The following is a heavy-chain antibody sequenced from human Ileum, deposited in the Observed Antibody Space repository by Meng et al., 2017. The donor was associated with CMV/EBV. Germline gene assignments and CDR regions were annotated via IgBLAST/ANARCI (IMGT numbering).Heavy chain of an antibody. D-gene: IGHD2-15*01. Sequence: GESPKILCPGPGFTFNTYAMTWVRQAPGRGLESVSIISGNGGVTYYADPVKGRFTVSRDNSKNTVYLQMNSLGAEDTAVYYCAKDLRDIVVLVGAGVHWGQGTLVTVSS. J-gene: IGHJ4*02. V-gene: IGHV3-23*01. CDR1: GFTFNTYA. CDR2: ISGNGGVT. CDR3: AKDLRDIVVLVGAGVH.